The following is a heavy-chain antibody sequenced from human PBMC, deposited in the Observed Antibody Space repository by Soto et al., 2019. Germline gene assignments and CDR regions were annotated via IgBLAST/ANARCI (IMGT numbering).Heavy chain of an antibody. D-gene: IGHD3-3*01. V-gene: IGHV4-4*07. CDR2: IYSSGNT. J-gene: IGHJ5*02. Sequence: XETLSLTCSVCGGTISGYYWTWIRQPAGKGLEWIGRIYSSGNTKYNPSLQSRVTMSLDTSNNQFSLRLTSVTAADTAVYYFARGQRFSDLFDPWGQGTLVTVSS. CDR1: GGTISGYY. CDR3: ARGQRFSDLFDP.